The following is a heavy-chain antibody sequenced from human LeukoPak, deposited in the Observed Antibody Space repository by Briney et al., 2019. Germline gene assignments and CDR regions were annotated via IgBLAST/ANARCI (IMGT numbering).Heavy chain of an antibody. CDR2: IKQDGSEK. D-gene: IGHD4-17*01. J-gene: IGHJ5*02. CDR3: ARGGYGDYGSGWFDP. CDR1: GFTFSSYW. V-gene: IGHV3-7*01. Sequence: GGSLRLSCVASGFTFSSYWMNWVRQAPGKGLEWVANIKQDGSEKYYVDSVKGRFTISRDNAKNSLYLHMNSLRADDTAVYYCARGGYGDYGSGWFDPWGQGTLVTVSS.